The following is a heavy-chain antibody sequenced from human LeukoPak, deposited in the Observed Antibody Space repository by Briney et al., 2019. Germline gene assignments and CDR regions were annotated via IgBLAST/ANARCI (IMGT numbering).Heavy chain of an antibody. CDR2: IYSGGST. CDR3: ARDFVTGSHGIYYYYGMDV. D-gene: IGHD2-15*01. J-gene: IGHJ6*02. V-gene: IGHV3-66*01. CDR1: GFTVSSNY. Sequence: GGSLRLSCAASGFTVSSNYMSWVRQAPGKGLEWVSVIYSGGSTYYADSVKGRFTISRDNSKNTLYLQMNSLRAEDTAVYYCARDFVTGSHGIYYYYGMDVWGQGTTVTVSS.